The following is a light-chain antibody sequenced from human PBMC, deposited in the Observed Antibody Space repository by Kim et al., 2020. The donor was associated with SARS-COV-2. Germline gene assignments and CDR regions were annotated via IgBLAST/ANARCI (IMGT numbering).Light chain of an antibody. V-gene: IGLV2-14*01. CDR3: SSYIRGSTNYF. J-gene: IGLJ1*01. Sequence: PTTIACTRTRRDVGGYKNVSCYDRHPGTTPKLVTYEESNRPSGVSSRYSGSKSRNTDPLTTSGLQAAAVAEYYCSSYIRGSTNYFFGTGTKVTVL. CDR2: EES. CDR1: RRDVGGYKN.